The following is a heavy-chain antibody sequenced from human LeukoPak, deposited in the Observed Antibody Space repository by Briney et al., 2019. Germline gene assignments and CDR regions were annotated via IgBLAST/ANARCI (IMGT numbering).Heavy chain of an antibody. D-gene: IGHD3-3*02. CDR1: GGSISSGSYY. Sequence: PSETLSLTCTVSGGSISSGSYYWSWIRQPSGKGLEWIGRIYTSGSTNYNPSLRSRVTISVDTSKNQFSLKLSSVTAADTAVYYCARQVSIFGNDAFDIWGQGTMVTVSS. V-gene: IGHV4-61*02. CDR2: IYTSGST. J-gene: IGHJ3*02. CDR3: ARQVSIFGNDAFDI.